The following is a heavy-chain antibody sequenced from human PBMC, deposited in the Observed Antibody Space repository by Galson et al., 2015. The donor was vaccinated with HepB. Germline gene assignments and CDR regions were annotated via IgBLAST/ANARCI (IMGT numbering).Heavy chain of an antibody. J-gene: IGHJ4*02. CDR3: AREHAGLRLGELSPYFDY. V-gene: IGHV1-2*04. Sequence: SVKVSCKASGYTLAGYYMHWVRQAPGQGLEWMGWINPNSGGTNYAQKFQGWVTMTRDTSISTAYMELSRLRSDDTAVYYCAREHAGLRLGELSPYFDYWGQGTLVTVSS. CDR1: GYTLAGYY. D-gene: IGHD3-16*02. CDR2: INPNSGGT.